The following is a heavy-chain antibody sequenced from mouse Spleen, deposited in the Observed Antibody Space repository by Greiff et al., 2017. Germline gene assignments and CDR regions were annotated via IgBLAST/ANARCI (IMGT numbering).Heavy chain of an antibody. CDR2: INPSNGGT. J-gene: IGHJ3*01. V-gene: IGHV1-53*01. D-gene: IGHD2-12*01. CDR3: ARGGPYSYYSYGLAY. CDR1: GYTFTSYW. Sequence: QVQLQQPGTELVKPGASVKLSCKASGYTFTSYWMHWVKQRPGQGLEWIGNINPSNGGTNYNEKFKSKATLTVDKSSSTAYMQLSSLTSEDSAVYYCARGGPYSYYSYGLAYWGQGTLVTVSA.